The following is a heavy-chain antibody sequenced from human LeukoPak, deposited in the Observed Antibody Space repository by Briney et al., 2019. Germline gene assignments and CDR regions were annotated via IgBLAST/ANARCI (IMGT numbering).Heavy chain of an antibody. J-gene: IGHJ4*02. D-gene: IGHD5-12*01. CDR2: IKQDGSEK. CDR1: GFTFSSYW. V-gene: IGHV3-7*01. Sequence: GGSLRLSCAASGFTFSSYWMSWVRQAPGKGLEWVANIKQDGSEKYYVDSVKGRFTISRDNAKNSLYLQMNSLRAEDTAVYFCAREMPRGYSGYGGPYYFDYWGQGTLVTVSS. CDR3: AREMPRGYSGYGGPYYFDY.